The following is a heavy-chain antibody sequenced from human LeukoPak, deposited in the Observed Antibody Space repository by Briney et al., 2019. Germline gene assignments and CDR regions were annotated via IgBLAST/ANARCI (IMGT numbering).Heavy chain of an antibody. CDR2: INHSGST. CDR3: ARGSGVTQDY. CDR1: GGSFSGYY. J-gene: IGHJ4*02. Sequence: SETLSLTCAVYGGSFSGYYWSWIRQPPGKGLEWIGEINHSGSTNYNPSLKSRVTISVDTSKNQFSLKLSSVTAADTAVYFCARGSGVTQDYWGQGILVTVSS. D-gene: IGHD2-21*02. V-gene: IGHV4-34*01.